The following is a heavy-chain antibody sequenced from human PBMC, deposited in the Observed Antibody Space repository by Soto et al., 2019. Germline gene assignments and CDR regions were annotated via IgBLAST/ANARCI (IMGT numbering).Heavy chain of an antibody. J-gene: IGHJ3*02. D-gene: IGHD4-4*01. CDR2: INPSDGNT. CDR3: ASYGALSTTVTTIGAFDI. CDR1: GYTFTSYY. Sequence: ASVKVSCKASGYTFTSYYIHWVRQAPGQGLEWMGIINPSDGNTSYAQKLQGRVTMTTDTSTSTAYMELRSLRSDDTAVYYCASYGALSTTVTTIGAFDIWGQGTMVTVSS. V-gene: IGHV1-46*01.